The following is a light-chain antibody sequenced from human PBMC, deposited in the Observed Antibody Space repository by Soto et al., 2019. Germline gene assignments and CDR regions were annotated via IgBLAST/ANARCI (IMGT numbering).Light chain of an antibody. J-gene: IGLJ2*01. Sequence: QSALTQPASVSGSPGQSITISCTGTSSDIGDYDYVSWYQQHPGKAPKLLISEVSNRPSGVSNRFSGSKSGNTASLTISGLQAEDEADYYCCSYATPRQFGGGTKLTVL. CDR2: EVS. V-gene: IGLV2-14*01. CDR1: SSDIGDYDY. CDR3: CSYATPRQ.